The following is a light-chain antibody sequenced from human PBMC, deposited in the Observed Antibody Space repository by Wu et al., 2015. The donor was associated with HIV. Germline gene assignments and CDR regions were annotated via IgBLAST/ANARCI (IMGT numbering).Light chain of an antibody. Sequence: ENVLTQSPGTVSLSPGERATLSCRASQGVGNNYLAWYQQKPGQAPRLLIYGAFTRATGVPDRFSGSGSGTDFTLTISRLEPEDFAVYYCHQYLYSPFNFGPGTKVEI. J-gene: IGKJ3*01. CDR2: GAF. CDR1: QGVGNNY. V-gene: IGKV3-20*01. CDR3: HQYLYSPFN.